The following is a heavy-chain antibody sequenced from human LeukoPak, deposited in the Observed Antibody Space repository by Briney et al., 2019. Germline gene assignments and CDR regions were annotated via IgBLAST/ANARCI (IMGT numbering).Heavy chain of an antibody. CDR2: IYSGGST. CDR3: ARDGCSSTSCYQNYYYGMDV. Sequence: GGSLRLSCAASGFTFSSNYMSWVRQAPGKGLEWVSVIYSGGSTYYADSVKGRFTISRHNSKNTLYLQMNSLRAEDTAVYYCARDGCSSTSCYQNYYYGMDVWGQGTTVTVSS. CDR1: GFTFSSNY. V-gene: IGHV3-53*04. J-gene: IGHJ6*02. D-gene: IGHD2-2*01.